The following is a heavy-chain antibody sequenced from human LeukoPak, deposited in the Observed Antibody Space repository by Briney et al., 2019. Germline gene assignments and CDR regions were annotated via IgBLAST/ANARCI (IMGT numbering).Heavy chain of an antibody. D-gene: IGHD3-22*01. J-gene: IGHJ4*02. CDR2: IYYSGSA. V-gene: IGHV4-59*01. CDR1: GGSINGYY. CDR3: ARLSSGYYLAY. Sequence: SETLSLTCTVSGGSINGYYWSWIRQPPGKGLEWIGFIYYSGSANYNPSLKSRVTISVDTSNNQFSLKLSSVTAADTAVYYCARLSSGYYLAYWGQGTLVTVSS.